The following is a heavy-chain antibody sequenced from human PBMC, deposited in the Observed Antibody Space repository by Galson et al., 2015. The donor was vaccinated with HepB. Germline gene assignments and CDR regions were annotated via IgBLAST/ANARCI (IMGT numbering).Heavy chain of an antibody. Sequence: SLRLSCAASGFTFSSYAMHWVRQAPGKGLEYVSAISSNGGSTYYANSVKGRFTISRDNSKNTLYLQMGSLRAEDMAVYYCARDPVAEWIDMDAFDIWGQGTMVTVSS. CDR1: GFTFSSYA. CDR3: ARDPVAEWIDMDAFDI. J-gene: IGHJ3*02. V-gene: IGHV3-64*01. CDR2: ISSNGGST. D-gene: IGHD5-12*01.